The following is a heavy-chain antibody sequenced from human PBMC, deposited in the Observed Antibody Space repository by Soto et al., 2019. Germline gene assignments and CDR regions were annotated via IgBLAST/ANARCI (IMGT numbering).Heavy chain of an antibody. D-gene: IGHD2-8*01. CDR2: INPNSGGT. J-gene: IGHJ3*02. CDR1: GYTFTGYY. CDR3: ARVSMLPAHAFDS. Sequence: GASVKVSCKASGYTFTGYYMHWVRQAPGQGLEWMGWINPNSGGTNYAQKFQGWVTMTRDTSISTAYMELSRLRSDDTAVYYCARVSMLPAHAFDSRGQGTRVTVSS. V-gene: IGHV1-2*04.